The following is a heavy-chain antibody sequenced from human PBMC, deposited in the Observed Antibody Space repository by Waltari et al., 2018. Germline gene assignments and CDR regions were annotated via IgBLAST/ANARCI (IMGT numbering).Heavy chain of an antibody. J-gene: IGHJ3*01. D-gene: IGHD2-2*01. CDR1: GVSLRGYS. CDR2: INYSGNA. CDR3: ARDLGIGCSSSSCYGGALDS. Sequence: QVQLQQWGAGLLEPSETLSLTCAVYGVSLRGYSSDWSRQTPGKGLEWIGEINYSGNAHYNSSLKSRVTISVDTSKNLIFLKLSSVTAADTAVYYCARDLGIGCSSSSCYGGALDSWGQGTMVTVSS. V-gene: IGHV4-34*02.